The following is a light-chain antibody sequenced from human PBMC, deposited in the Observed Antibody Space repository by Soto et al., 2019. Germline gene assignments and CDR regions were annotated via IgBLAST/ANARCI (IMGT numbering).Light chain of an antibody. V-gene: IGKV1-5*01. CDR1: QSINSW. CDR2: DAS. Sequence: DIPMTQSPSTMAASVGDRVTITCRASQSINSWLAWYQQKPGKAPKVLIYDASRLESGVPSRFSGGGSGTEFTLTISSLQPDDFATYYCQQYSNYSPTFGQGTKVEIK. CDR3: QQYSNYSPT. J-gene: IGKJ1*01.